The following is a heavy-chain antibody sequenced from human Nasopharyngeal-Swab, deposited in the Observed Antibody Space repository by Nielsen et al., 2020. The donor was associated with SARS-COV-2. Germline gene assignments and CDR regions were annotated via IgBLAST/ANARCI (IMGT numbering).Heavy chain of an antibody. CDR1: GFTFSSYA. D-gene: IGHD1-14*01. Sequence: GGSLRLSCAASGFTFSSYAMHWVRQAPGKGLEWMTLISYDGSNKYYADSVKGRFTISRDNSKNTLYLQMNSLRAEDTAVYYCAKPGDAFDIWGQGTMVTVSS. CDR2: ISYDGSNK. J-gene: IGHJ3*02. V-gene: IGHV3-30*04. CDR3: AKPGDAFDI.